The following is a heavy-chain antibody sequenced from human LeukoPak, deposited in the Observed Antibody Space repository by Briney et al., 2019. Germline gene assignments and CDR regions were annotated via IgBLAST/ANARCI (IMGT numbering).Heavy chain of an antibody. CDR2: IYYSGST. J-gene: IGHJ6*03. CDR1: GGSISSSSYY. Sequence: ASETLSLTCTVSGGSISSSSYYWGWIRQPPGKGLEWIGSIYYSGSTYYNPSLKSRVTISVDTSKNQFSLKLSSVTAADTAVYYCARGGSSWYSSYYYMDVWGKGTTVTVSS. V-gene: IGHV4-39*07. CDR3: ARGGSSWYSSYYYMDV. D-gene: IGHD6-13*01.